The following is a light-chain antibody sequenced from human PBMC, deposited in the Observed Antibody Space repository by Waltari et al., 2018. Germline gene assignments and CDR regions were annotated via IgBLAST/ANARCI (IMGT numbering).Light chain of an antibody. V-gene: IGLV2-23*02. J-gene: IGLJ3*02. CDR2: EVT. Sequence: QSALTQPASVSGSPGQSITISCSGTSADIGRYNLVAWYQQVPGNAPKLVIYEVTERPSGVSNRCSGSKSGNTASLTISGLQTEDEADYYCSSFESSRTWLFGGGTKLTVL. CDR3: SSFESSRTWL. CDR1: SADIGRYNL.